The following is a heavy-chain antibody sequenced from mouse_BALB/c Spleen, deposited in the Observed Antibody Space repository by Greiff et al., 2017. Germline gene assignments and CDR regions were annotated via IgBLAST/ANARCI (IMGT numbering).Heavy chain of an antibody. V-gene: IGHV14-3*02. CDR1: GFNIKDTY. Sequence: VQLQQSGAELVKPGASVKFSCAASGFNIKDTYMHWVKQRPEQGLEWIARINTANGNTKYEAKVQGQATITADTATNTAYLQLSSLTSEDTAVYYCARGYDVLYAMDYWGQGTSVTVSS. D-gene: IGHD2-14*01. CDR3: ARGYDVLYAMDY. J-gene: IGHJ4*01. CDR2: INTANGNT.